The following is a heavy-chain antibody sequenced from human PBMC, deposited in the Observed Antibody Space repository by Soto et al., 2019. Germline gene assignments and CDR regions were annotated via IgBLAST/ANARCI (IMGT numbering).Heavy chain of an antibody. CDR2: IKQDGIEK. Sequence: GGSLRLSCAACGFTFSRYGISWVRQAPWKGLEWVANIKQDGIEKYYVDSVKGRFTISRDNAKNSLFLQMNSLRAEDTAVYYCAAWETTADRTFDFWGRRTLVALSS. D-gene: IGHD6-6*01. CDR1: GFTFSRYG. V-gene: IGHV3-7*01. J-gene: IGHJ4*02. CDR3: AAWETTADRTFDF.